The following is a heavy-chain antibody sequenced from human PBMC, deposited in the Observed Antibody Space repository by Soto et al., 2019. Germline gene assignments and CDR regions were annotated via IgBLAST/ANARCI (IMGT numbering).Heavy chain of an antibody. V-gene: IGHV1-2*04. Sequence: QVKLVQSGTEVKEPGASVKVSCKSSGYTFTNYYIHWVRQAPGQGLEWMGWINPNSGDTNYAQKFQGWVTLTRDTSISTSYMEMNRLSSDDTAVYSCARGVGTSWFDSWGQGTLITVSS. D-gene: IGHD1-26*01. J-gene: IGHJ5*01. CDR2: INPNSGDT. CDR1: GYTFTNYY. CDR3: ARGVGTSWFDS.